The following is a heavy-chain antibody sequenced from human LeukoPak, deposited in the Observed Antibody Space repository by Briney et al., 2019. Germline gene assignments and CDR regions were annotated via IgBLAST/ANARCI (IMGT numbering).Heavy chain of an antibody. CDR3: ARAVGYSSSWWYDWFDP. J-gene: IGHJ5*02. CDR2: INPNSGGT. D-gene: IGHD6-13*01. CDR1: GYTFTGYY. V-gene: IGHV1-2*02. Sequence: ASVKVSCKASGYTFTGYYMHWVRQAPGQGLEWMGWINPNSGGTNYAQKFQGRVTMTRDTSISTAYMELSRLRSDDTAVYYCARAVGYSSSWWYDWFDPWGQGTQVTVSS.